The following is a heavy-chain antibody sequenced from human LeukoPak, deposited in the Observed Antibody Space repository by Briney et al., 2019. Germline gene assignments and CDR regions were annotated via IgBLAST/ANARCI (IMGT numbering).Heavy chain of an antibody. CDR2: IRPSGGRA. J-gene: IGHJ4*02. V-gene: IGHV1-46*01. D-gene: IGHD3-16*02. CDR3: AREPPESFRFDY. CDR1: GYIFTIYY. Sequence: GASVKVSCKASGYIFTIYYIHWVRQAPGQGLEWMGIIRPSGGRASYPQNFQGRVTMTMDMSGSTVHMELSRLTSEDTAMYYCAREPPESFRFDYWGQGAPVTVSS.